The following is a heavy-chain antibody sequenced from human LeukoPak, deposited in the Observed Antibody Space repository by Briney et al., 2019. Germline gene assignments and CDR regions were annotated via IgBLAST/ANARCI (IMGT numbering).Heavy chain of an antibody. CDR3: GRIRLGEFY. CDR2: IKQDGSEK. CDR1: GFTFTSYW. J-gene: IGHJ4*02. V-gene: IGHV3-7*01. Sequence: GGSLRLSCAASGFTFTSYWMSWVRQAPGKGLEWVANIKQDGSEKHYVDSVKGRFTISRDNAKNSLYLQMNSLRAEDTAVYYCGRIRLGEFYWGQGTLVTVSS. D-gene: IGHD3-16*01.